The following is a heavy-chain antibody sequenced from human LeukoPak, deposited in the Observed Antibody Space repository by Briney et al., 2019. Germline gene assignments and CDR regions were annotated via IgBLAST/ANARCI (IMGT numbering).Heavy chain of an antibody. D-gene: IGHD3-10*01. CDR2: IYYSGST. Sequence: PSETLSLTCTVSGGSISSSSYHWGWIRLPPGKGLEWIGSIYYSGSTYYNPSLKSRVTISVDTSKNQFSLKLTSVTAADTAVYYCARRVVVRGVYFDYWGQGTLVTVSS. V-gene: IGHV4-39*01. CDR1: GGSISSSSYH. CDR3: ARRVVVRGVYFDY. J-gene: IGHJ4*02.